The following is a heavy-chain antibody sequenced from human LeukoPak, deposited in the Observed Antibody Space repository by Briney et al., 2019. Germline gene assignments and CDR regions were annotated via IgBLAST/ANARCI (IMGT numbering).Heavy chain of an antibody. CDR2: IYSGGST. CDR3: AREFHYYGSGSYTDY. CDR1: GFTVSSNY. Sequence: QPGGSLRLSCAASGFTVSSNYMSWVRQAPGKGLEWVSVIYSGGSTYYADSVKGRFTISRDNSKNTLYLQMNSLRAEDTAVYYCAREFHYYGSGSYTDYWGQGTLVTVSS. D-gene: IGHD3-10*01. J-gene: IGHJ4*02. V-gene: IGHV3-66*01.